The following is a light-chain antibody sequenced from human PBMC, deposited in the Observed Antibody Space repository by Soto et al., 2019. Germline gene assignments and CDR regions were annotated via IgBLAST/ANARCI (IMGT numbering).Light chain of an antibody. CDR2: DVS. J-gene: IGLJ1*01. CDR3: SSYTSISTRV. Sequence: QSVLTQPASVSGSPGQSITISCTGTSSDVGGYNYVSWYQQHPGKAPKLMIYDVSNRPSGVSNRFSGSKSGNTASLTISGLQTEDVADYYCSSYTSISTRVFGTGTKVTV. CDR1: SSDVGGYNY. V-gene: IGLV2-14*03.